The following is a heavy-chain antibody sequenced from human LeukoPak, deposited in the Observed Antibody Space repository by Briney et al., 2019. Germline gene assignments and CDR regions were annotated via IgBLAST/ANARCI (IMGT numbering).Heavy chain of an antibody. D-gene: IGHD6-19*01. J-gene: IGHJ4*02. CDR1: GFTVSNSF. Sequence: PGESLRLSCAASGFTVSNSFMGWVRQAPGSGLEWVSGIYAGGTTYYADSVQGRFTISRHNSENTLYLQMNSLRPEDTAVYYSARESSVSGWYIYWGQGTLVTVSS. CDR3: ARESSVSGWYIY. V-gene: IGHV3-53*04. CDR2: IYAGGTT.